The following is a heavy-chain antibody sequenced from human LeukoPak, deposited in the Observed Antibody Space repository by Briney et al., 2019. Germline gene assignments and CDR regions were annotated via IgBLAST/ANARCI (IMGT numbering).Heavy chain of an antibody. D-gene: IGHD5-12*01. CDR3: ARTGRGYSGYDYDY. CDR2: ISAYNGNT. J-gene: IGHJ4*02. CDR1: GYTFIDYY. Sequence: ASVKVSCKASGYTFIDYYIHWVRQAPGQGLEWMGWISAYNGNTNYAQKLQGRVTMTTDTSTSTAYMELRSLRSDDTAVYYCARTGRGYSGYDYDYWGQGTLVTVSS. V-gene: IGHV1-18*04.